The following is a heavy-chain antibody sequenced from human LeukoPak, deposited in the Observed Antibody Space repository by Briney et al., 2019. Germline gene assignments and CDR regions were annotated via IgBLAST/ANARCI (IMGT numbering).Heavy chain of an antibody. V-gene: IGHV5-51*01. CDR3: ARHGGYSGYDSETYYYYYMDV. CDR2: IYPGDSGT. Sequence: GEPLHISCQGPGYTFTSYWIGWVRPVTGKGMGWMGIIYPGDSGTRYSPSFQGHVTISADKSISTAYLQWSSLKASDTAMYYCARHGGYSGYDSETYYYYYMDVWGKGTTVTVSS. CDR1: GYTFTSYW. D-gene: IGHD5-12*01. J-gene: IGHJ6*03.